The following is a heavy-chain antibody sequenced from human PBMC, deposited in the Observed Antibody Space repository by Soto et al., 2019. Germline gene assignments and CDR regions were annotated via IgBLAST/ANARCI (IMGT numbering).Heavy chain of an antibody. CDR1: GYTFTSYG. J-gene: IGHJ4*02. CDR3: ARVTPRIDYSNYVDYFDY. CDR2: ISAYNGNT. D-gene: IGHD4-4*01. Sequence: ASVKVSCKASGYTFTSYGISWVRQAPGQGLEWMGWISAYNGNTNYAQKLQGRVTMTTDTSTSTAYMELRSLRSDDTAVYYCARVTPRIDYSNYVDYFDYWGQGTLVTVSS. V-gene: IGHV1-18*01.